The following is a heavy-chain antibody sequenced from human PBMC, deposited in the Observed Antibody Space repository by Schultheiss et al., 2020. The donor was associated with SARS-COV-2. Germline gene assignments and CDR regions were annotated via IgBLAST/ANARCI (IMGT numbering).Heavy chain of an antibody. V-gene: IGHV3-7*01. J-gene: IGHJ6*02. D-gene: IGHD6-19*01. CDR2: IKQDGSEK. Sequence: GGSLRLSCAASGFTFSNAWMSWVRQAPGKGLEWVANIKQDGSEKYYVDSVKGRFTISRDNSKNTLYLQMNSLRAEDTAVYYCARDMAVAGTTDYYYGMDVWGQGTTVTVSS. CDR3: ARDMAVAGTTDYYYGMDV. CDR1: GFTFSNAW.